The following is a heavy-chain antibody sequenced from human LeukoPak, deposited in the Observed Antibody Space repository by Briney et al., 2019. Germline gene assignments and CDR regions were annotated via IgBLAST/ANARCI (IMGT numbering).Heavy chain of an antibody. CDR3: ARTAYCTNGVCYAHYYYYYMDV. Sequence: SVKVSCKASGGTFSSYTISWVRQAPGQGLEWMGSIIPILGIANYAQKFQGRVTITADKSTSTAYMDLSSLRSEDTAVYYCARTAYCTNGVCYAHYYYYYMDVWGKGTTVTVSS. CDR2: IIPILGIA. V-gene: IGHV1-69*02. CDR1: GGTFSSYT. J-gene: IGHJ6*03. D-gene: IGHD2-8*01.